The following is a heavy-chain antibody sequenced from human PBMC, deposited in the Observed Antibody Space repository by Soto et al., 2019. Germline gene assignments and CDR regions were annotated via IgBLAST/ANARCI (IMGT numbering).Heavy chain of an antibody. D-gene: IGHD3-22*01. V-gene: IGHV3-30*18. CDR2: ISYDGSNK. CDR3: AKDDDSSGYYSPLDY. J-gene: IGHJ4*02. CDR1: GFTFSSYG. Sequence: GGSLRLSCAASGFTFSSYGMHWVRQAPGKGLEWVAVISYDGSNKYYADSVKGRFTISRDNSKNTLYLQMNSLRAEDTAAYYCAKDDDSSGYYSPLDYWGQGTLVTVSS.